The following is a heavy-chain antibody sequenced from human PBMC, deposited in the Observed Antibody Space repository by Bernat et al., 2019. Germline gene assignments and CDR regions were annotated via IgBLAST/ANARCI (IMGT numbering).Heavy chain of an antibody. CDR2: ISSDGRST. CDR1: GFTFSTNW. V-gene: IGHV3-74*01. D-gene: IGHD2-8*02. Sequence: EVQLVESGGGLVQPGGSLRLSCAASGFTFSTNWMHWVRQAPGQGLVWVSRISSDGRSTSYADSVKGRFTISRDNAKNTLYLQMNSLGAEDTAVYYCAREYCTCGGCHSFDDWGQGTLVTVSS. CDR3: AREYCTCGGCHSFDD. J-gene: IGHJ4*02.